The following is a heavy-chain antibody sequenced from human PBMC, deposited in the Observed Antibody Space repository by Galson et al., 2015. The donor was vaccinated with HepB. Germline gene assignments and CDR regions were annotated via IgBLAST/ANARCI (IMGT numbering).Heavy chain of an antibody. Sequence: SLRLSCAASGFTFSSYSMNWVRQAPGKGLEWVSSISSSSSYIYYADSVKGRFTISRDNAKNSLCLQMNSLRAEDTAVYYCARDPGRGVVVADLRDYWGQGTLVTVSS. D-gene: IGHD2-15*01. J-gene: IGHJ4*02. CDR3: ARDPGRGVVVADLRDY. CDR2: ISSSSSYI. CDR1: GFTFSSYS. V-gene: IGHV3-21*01.